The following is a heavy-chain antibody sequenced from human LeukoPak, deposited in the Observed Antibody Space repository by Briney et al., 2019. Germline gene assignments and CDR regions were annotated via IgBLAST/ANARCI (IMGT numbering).Heavy chain of an antibody. J-gene: IGHJ4*02. CDR1: GGTFSSYA. CDR3: ARALDSSGWYQVGAFDY. Sequence: ASVKVSCKASGGTFSSYAISWVRQAPGQGLEWMGGIIPIFGTANYAQKFQGRVTITADESTSTAYMELSSLRSEDTAVYYCARALDSSGWYQVGAFDYWGQGTLVTVSS. D-gene: IGHD6-19*01. CDR2: IIPIFGTA. V-gene: IGHV1-69*01.